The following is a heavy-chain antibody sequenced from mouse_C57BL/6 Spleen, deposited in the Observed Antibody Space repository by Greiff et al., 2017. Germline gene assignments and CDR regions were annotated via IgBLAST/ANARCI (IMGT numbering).Heavy chain of an antibody. Sequence: EVQRVESGPELVKPGASVQISCKASGYSFTDYNVNWVKQSNGKSLEWIGVINPNYGTTSYNQKFKGKATLTVDKSSSTAYMQLNSLTSEDAAVYYCARKSGVGYFDYWGQGTTLTVSS. CDR1: GYSFTDYN. V-gene: IGHV1-39*01. CDR2: INPNYGTT. J-gene: IGHJ2*01. CDR3: ARKSGVGYFDY.